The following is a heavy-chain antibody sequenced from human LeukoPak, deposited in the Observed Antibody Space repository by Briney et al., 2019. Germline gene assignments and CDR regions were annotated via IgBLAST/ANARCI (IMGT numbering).Heavy chain of an antibody. CDR1: GFTFSSYA. D-gene: IGHD3-3*01. CDR2: ISSSGGGT. CDR3: ARGVPYDSWSGPHYSDY. V-gene: IGHV3-64*04. Sequence: GGSLRLSCSASGFTFSSYAMHWVRQAPGKGLEYVSAISSSGGGTYYADSVKGRFTISRDSAKNSLYLQMNSLRAEDTAVYYCARGVPYDSWSGPHYSDYWGQGTLVTVSS. J-gene: IGHJ4*02.